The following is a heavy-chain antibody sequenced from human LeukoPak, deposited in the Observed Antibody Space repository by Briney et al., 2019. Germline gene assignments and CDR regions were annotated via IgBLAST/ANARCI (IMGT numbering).Heavy chain of an antibody. CDR1: GYSFVFYG. CDR3: TRETSSRYFDY. V-gene: IGHV1-18*01. CDR2: ISSYTGNT. Sequence: ASVKVSCKASGYSFVFYGFTWVRQAPGQGLEWMGWISSYTGNTKYAQNLQGRVTMTTDTSTSTAYMELRSLRSDDTAVYYCTRETSSRYFDYWGQGTLVTVSS. J-gene: IGHJ4*02.